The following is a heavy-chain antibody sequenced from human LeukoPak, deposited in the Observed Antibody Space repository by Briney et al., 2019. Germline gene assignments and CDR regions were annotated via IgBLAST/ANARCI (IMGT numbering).Heavy chain of an antibody. V-gene: IGHV3-23*01. Sequence: GGSLRLSCAASGFTFSSYAMSWVRQAPGKGLEWVSAISGSGSSAYYADSVKGRFTISRDNSKNTLYLQMNSLRAEDTALYYCAKVGYYDSSGYSDYWGQGTLVTVSS. CDR2: ISGSGSSA. D-gene: IGHD3-22*01. CDR1: GFTFSSYA. CDR3: AKVGYYDSSGYSDY. J-gene: IGHJ4*02.